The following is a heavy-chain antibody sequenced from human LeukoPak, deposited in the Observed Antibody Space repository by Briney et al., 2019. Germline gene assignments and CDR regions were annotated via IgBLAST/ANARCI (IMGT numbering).Heavy chain of an antibody. CDR3: AKDPPYCSGGSCYYFDY. Sequence: GGSLRLSCAASGFTFSSYAMSWVRQAPGKGLGWVSAISGSGGSTYYADSVKGRFTISRDNSKNTLYLQMNSLRAEDTAVYYCAKDPPYCSGGSCYYFDYWGQGTLVTVSS. CDR1: GFTFSSYA. CDR2: ISGSGGST. V-gene: IGHV3-23*01. D-gene: IGHD2-15*01. J-gene: IGHJ4*02.